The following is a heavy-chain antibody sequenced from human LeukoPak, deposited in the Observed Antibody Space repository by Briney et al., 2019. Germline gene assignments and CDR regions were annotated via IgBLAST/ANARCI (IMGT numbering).Heavy chain of an antibody. CDR3: ARLAPEYYYFDY. D-gene: IGHD6-6*01. J-gene: IGHJ4*02. CDR1: GGSISSYY. V-gene: IGHV4-59*08. CDR2: IYYSGST. Sequence: PSETLSLTCTVSGGSISSYYWSWIRQPPGKGLGWIGYIYYSGSTNYNPSLKSRVTISVDTSKNQFSLKLSSVTAADTAVYYCARLAPEYYYFDYWGQGTLVTVSS.